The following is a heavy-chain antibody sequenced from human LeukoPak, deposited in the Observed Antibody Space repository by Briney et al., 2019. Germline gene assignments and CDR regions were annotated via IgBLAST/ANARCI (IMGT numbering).Heavy chain of an antibody. J-gene: IGHJ4*02. CDR3: ARAIAGAGSKGYFDY. CDR1: GYTFTGYY. D-gene: IGHD6-13*01. CDR2: INPNSGGT. V-gene: IGHV1-2*02. Sequence: GASVKVSCKASGYTFTGYYMRWVRQAPGQGLEWMGWINPNSGGTNYAQKFQDRVTMTRDTSISTAYMELSRLRSDDTAVYYCARAIAGAGSKGYFDYWGQGTLVTVSS.